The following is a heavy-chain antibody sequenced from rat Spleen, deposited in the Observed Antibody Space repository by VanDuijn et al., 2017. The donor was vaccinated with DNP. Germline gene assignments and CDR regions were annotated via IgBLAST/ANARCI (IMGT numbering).Heavy chain of an antibody. D-gene: IGHD3-1*01. J-gene: IGHJ2*01. CDR2: ISSEGSRT. Sequence: EVQLIESGGDLLQPGRSLKLSCAASGFNFSDYAMAWVRQAPKKGLEWVASISSEGSRTFYGDSVKGRFTISRDNAQNTLYLQMNSLTSEDTATYYCVRQGTQQNFDFWGQGVMVTVSS. CDR1: GFNFSDYA. V-gene: IGHV5-22*01. CDR3: VRQGTQQNFDF.